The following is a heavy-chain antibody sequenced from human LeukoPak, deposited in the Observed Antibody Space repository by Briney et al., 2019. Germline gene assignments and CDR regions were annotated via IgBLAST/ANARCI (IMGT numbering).Heavy chain of an antibody. CDR1: GGTFSSYA. D-gene: IGHD3-22*01. J-gene: IGHJ4*02. CDR2: IIPIFGTA. Sequence: ASVKVSCKASGGTFSSYAISWVRQAPGQGLEWMGGIIPIFGTANYAQKFQGRVTITTDESTSTAYMELSSLRPEDTAVYYCARAGGYYYVQYYFDYWGQGTLVTVSS. V-gene: IGHV1-69*05. CDR3: ARAGGYYYVQYYFDY.